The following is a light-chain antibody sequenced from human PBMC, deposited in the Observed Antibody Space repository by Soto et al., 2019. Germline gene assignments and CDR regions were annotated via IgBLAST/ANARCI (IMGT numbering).Light chain of an antibody. CDR1: QSVSSY. Sequence: EIVFTQYPATLSLSPGERATLSCRASQSVSSYLAWYQQKPGQAPRLLIYGASNRATGITDRFSGSGSGTDFTLTISRLEPEDFAVYYCQPYGGLPRTVGQVTKVEIK. CDR3: QPYGGLPRT. J-gene: IGKJ1*01. V-gene: IGKV3-20*01. CDR2: GAS.